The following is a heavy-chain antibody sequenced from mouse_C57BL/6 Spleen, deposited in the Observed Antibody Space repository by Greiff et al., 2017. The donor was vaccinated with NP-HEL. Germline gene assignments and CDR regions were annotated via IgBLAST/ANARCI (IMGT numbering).Heavy chain of an antibody. CDR3: ARGGDYSNFHDY. CDR2: IDPSDSYT. Sequence: QVHVKQPGAELVMPGASVKLSCKASGYTFTSYWMHWVKQRPGQGLEWIGEIDPSDSYTNYNQKFKGKSTLTVDKSSSTAYMQLSSLTSEDSAVYYCARGGDYSNFHDYWGQGTTLTVSS. CDR1: GYTFTSYW. D-gene: IGHD2-5*01. V-gene: IGHV1-69*01. J-gene: IGHJ2*01.